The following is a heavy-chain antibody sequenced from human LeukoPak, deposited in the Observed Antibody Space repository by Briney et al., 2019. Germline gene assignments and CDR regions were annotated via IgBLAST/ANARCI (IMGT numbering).Heavy chain of an antibody. D-gene: IGHD1-26*01. CDR2: ISGSGASI. CDR1: GFTFSNYA. J-gene: IGHJ4*02. CDR3: ARAPAGSYYSLDY. V-gene: IGHV3-23*01. Sequence: GSLRLSCAASGFTFSNYAMSWVRQAPGKGLEWVSTISGSGASIHYADSVKGRFTISRDNSKNTLYLQMNSLRGEDTAVYYCARAPAGSYYSLDYWGQGTLVTVSS.